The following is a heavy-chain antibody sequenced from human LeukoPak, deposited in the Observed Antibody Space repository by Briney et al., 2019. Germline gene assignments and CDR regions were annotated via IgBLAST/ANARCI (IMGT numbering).Heavy chain of an antibody. J-gene: IGHJ6*02. Sequence: GASVKVSCKASGGTFSSYAISWVRQAPGQGLEWMGRIIPILGIANYAQKFQGRVTITADKSTSTAYMELSSLRSEDTAVYYCAYHCGGDCFVSHYYYYYGMDVWGQGTTVTVSS. CDR2: IIPILGIA. D-gene: IGHD2-21*02. CDR1: GGTFSSYA. V-gene: IGHV1-69*04. CDR3: AYHCGGDCFVSHYYYYYGMDV.